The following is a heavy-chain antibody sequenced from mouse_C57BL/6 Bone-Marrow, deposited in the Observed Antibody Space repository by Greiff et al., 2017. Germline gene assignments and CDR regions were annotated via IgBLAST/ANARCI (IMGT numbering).Heavy chain of an antibody. CDR1: GYTFTSYW. Sequence: QVQLQQPGAELVKPGASVKMSCKASGYTFTSYWITWVKQRPGQGLEWIGDIYPGSGSTNYNEKFKSKATLTVDTSSSTAYMQLSSLTSEDSAVYYWAREGEYYGSTYYAFDYWGRGTSVTVSS. CDR2: IYPGSGST. CDR3: AREGEYYGSTYYAFDY. D-gene: IGHD1-1*01. J-gene: IGHJ4*01. V-gene: IGHV1-55*01.